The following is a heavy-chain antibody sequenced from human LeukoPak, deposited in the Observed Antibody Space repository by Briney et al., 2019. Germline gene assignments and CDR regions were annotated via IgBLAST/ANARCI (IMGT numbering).Heavy chain of an antibody. V-gene: IGHV4-31*03. J-gene: IGHJ5*02. CDR1: GGSISSGNYY. CDR3: APYGSGSYRFAP. D-gene: IGHD3-10*01. Sequence: SETLSLTCTVSGGSISSGNYYWSWIRQHPGKGLEWIGYIHHSGSTYYNPSLKSRVIISVDTSKNQFSLKLNSVTAADTAVYYCAPYGSGSYRFAPGGQGPLVTVSS. CDR2: IHHSGST.